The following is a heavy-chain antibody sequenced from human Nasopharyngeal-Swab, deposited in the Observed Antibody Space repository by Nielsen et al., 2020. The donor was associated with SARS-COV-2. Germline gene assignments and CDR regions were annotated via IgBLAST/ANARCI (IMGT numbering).Heavy chain of an antibody. CDR1: GYSFSTYW. CDR3: ARLAFGSGWSNDALDF. D-gene: IGHD6-19*01. J-gene: IGHJ3*01. CDR2: IDPTGSYT. Sequence: GESLKISCEGSGYSFSTYWINWVRQTPGKGLEWMARIDPTGSYTNYNPSFDGHVTISVDKSISTAYLQWSSLKASDTAMYYCARLAFGSGWSNDALDFWGQGTMVTVSS. V-gene: IGHV5-10-1*01.